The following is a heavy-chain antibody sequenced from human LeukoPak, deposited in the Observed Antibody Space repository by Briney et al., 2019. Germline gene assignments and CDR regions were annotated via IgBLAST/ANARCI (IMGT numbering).Heavy chain of an antibody. J-gene: IGHJ3*02. V-gene: IGHV4-28*01. CDR2: IYYSGST. D-gene: IGHD3-3*01. CDR3: ATTVQWSGRPSDAFDI. Sequence: SETLSLTCAVSGYSISSSNWWGWIRQPPGKGLEWIGYIYYSGSTYYNPSLKSRVTMSVDTSKNQFSLKLSSVTAVDTAVYYCATTVQWSGRPSDAFDIWGQGTMVTVSS. CDR1: GYSISSSNW.